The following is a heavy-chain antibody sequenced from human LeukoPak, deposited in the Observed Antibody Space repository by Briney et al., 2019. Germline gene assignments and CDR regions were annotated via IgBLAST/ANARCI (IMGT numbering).Heavy chain of an antibody. D-gene: IGHD5-18*01. CDR1: GFSFRDYE. CDR2: VNQRGRTT. CDR3: AKAVNVDTAFDS. Sequence: PGGSLRLSCAASGFSFRDYELTWVRQVPGKGLEWISYVNQRGRTTSYADSVKGRFTISRDNAKNTLYLQMNSLRAEDTAVYYCAKAVNVDTAFDSWGQGTLVTVSS. J-gene: IGHJ4*02. V-gene: IGHV3-48*03.